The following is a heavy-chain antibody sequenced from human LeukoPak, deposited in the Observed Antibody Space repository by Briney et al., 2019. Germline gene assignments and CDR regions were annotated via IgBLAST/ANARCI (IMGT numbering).Heavy chain of an antibody. D-gene: IGHD1-26*01. Sequence: PSETLSLTCTVSGGSISSSSYYWGWIRQPPGKGLEWIGRIYTSGSTNYNPSLKSRVTMSVDTSKNQFSLKLSSVTAADTAVYYCARIPAGWTVGATVPWGQGTLVTVSS. J-gene: IGHJ5*02. CDR3: ARIPAGWTVGATVP. V-gene: IGHV4-39*07. CDR2: IYTSGST. CDR1: GGSISSSSYY.